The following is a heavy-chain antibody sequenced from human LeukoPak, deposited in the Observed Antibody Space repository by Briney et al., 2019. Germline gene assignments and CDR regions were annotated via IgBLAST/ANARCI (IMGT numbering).Heavy chain of an antibody. CDR1: GFTFSSYW. Sequence: PGGSLRLSCAASGFTFSSYWMNWVRQAPGKGLEWISFIATSSTISYADSVKGRFTISRDNAKNSLYLQMTSLRDEDTALYYCVRDHLWAFDIWGQGTVVTVSS. CDR2: IATSSTI. D-gene: IGHD3-3*02. CDR3: VRDHLWAFDI. V-gene: IGHV3-48*02. J-gene: IGHJ3*02.